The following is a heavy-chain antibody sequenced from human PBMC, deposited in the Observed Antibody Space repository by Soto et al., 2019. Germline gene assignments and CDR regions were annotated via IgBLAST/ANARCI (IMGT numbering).Heavy chain of an antibody. CDR1: GFTFSTYA. Sequence: GGSLRLSCAASGFTFSTYAMSWVRRAPGKGLEWVSTIGSSDAYTYYVASVRGRFTISRDNFQSTLYLQMNSLRAEDTAVYYCTGALDLPPYYFYYGMDLWGQVTTVTVSS. CDR2: IGSSDAYT. D-gene: IGHD3-16*02. J-gene: IGHJ6*02. V-gene: IGHV3-23*01. CDR3: TGALDLPPYYFYYGMDL.